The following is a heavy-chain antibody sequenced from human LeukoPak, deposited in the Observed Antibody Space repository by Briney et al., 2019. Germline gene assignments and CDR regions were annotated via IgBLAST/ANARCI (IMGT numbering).Heavy chain of an antibody. D-gene: IGHD5-24*01. J-gene: IGHJ6*03. Sequence: PGGSLRLSCAGSGFSFSSYGMHWVRQAPGKGLEWVAVISYDGSNKYYADSVKGRLTISRDNSKNTLYLQTNSLRAEDTAVYYCAKAGVEMATMGYYYYYMDVWGKGTTVTISS. CDR1: GFSFSSYG. CDR2: ISYDGSNK. V-gene: IGHV3-30*19. CDR3: AKAGVEMATMGYYYYYMDV.